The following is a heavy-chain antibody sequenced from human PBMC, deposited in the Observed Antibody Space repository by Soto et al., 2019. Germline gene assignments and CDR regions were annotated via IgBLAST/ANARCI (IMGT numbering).Heavy chain of an antibody. CDR3: ARDPHEFWTSYWFDP. D-gene: IGHD3-3*01. V-gene: IGHV1-18*01. CDR1: GYTFSTYG. CDR2: ISAYDGKT. J-gene: IGHJ5*02. Sequence: ASVKVSCKTSGYTFSTYGINWVRQAPGQGLELMGWISAYDGKTTYAEKFQGRVTLTTDTSTSTAYMELRSLRSDDTAIYYCARDPHEFWTSYWFDPWGQGTPVTVSS.